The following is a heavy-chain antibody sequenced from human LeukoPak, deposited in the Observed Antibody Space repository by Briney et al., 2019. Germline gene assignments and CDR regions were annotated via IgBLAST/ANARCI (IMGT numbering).Heavy chain of an antibody. J-gene: IGHJ6*03. CDR1: GYTFTMFY. Sequence: ASVKVSCKASGYTFTMFYTHWVRQAPGQGLEWMGMINPSDGATTYAQRFQGRVTMTRDMSTTTVYMDLRSLRSEDTAVYFCARGQRGGLSGRLGGLFASYYTYYYMDVWGRGTTVTVSS. CDR2: INPSDGAT. D-gene: IGHD3-10*01. V-gene: IGHV1-46*01. CDR3: ARGQRGGLSGRLGGLFASYYTYYYMDV.